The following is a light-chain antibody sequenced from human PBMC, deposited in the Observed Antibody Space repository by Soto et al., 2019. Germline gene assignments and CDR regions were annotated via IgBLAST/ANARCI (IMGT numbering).Light chain of an antibody. V-gene: IGLV1-44*01. CDR3: ATWDDSLNARGV. CDR1: RSNIGNNA. J-gene: IGLJ3*02. Sequence: QSVLTQPPSASGTPGQRVTISCSGSRSNIGNNAVTWYQQFPGTAPKLLIYNKYQRPSGVPDRFSGSKSGTSASLAISGLQSEDEADYYCATWDDSLNARGVFGGGTKVTVL. CDR2: NKY.